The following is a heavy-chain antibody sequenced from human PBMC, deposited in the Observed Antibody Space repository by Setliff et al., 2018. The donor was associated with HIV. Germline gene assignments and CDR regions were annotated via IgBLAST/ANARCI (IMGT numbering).Heavy chain of an antibody. D-gene: IGHD1-26*01. V-gene: IGHV3-23*01. CDR2: IRGNGGDR. CDR1: GFMFSNYA. J-gene: IGHJ4*02. CDR3: ARDDGRSLFLDY. Sequence: GGSLRLSCAVSGFMFSNYAMNWVRQGPGRELEWVSAIRGNGGDRFYTDSVRSRFTISRDNSKNKLYLQMSSLRADDTAIYYCARDDGRSLFLDYWGQGTLVTVSS.